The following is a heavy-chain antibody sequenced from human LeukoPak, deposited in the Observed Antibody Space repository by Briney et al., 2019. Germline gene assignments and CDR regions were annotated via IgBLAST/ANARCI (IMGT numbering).Heavy chain of an antibody. V-gene: IGHV3-15*01. CDR3: AALDYGILTGYYLA. J-gene: IGHJ5*02. CDR2: VKSKNDGGAT. Sequence: PGGSLRLSCAASGFTFRNAWMTWVRQAPGRGLEWVGRVKSKNDGGATDYAAPVKGRFTISRDDSWNRLYLQMNSLKTEDTAVYYCAALDYGILTGYYLAWGQGTLVTVFS. D-gene: IGHD3-9*01. CDR1: GFTFRNAW.